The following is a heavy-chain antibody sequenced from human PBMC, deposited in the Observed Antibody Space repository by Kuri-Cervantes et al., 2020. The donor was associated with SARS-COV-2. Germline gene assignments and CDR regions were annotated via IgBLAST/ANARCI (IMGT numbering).Heavy chain of an antibody. CDR2: ISGSGGST. Sequence: GGSLSLPCAASGFTFSSYAMSWVRQAPGKGLEWVSAISGSGGSTYYADSVKGRFTISGDNSKNTLYLQMNSLRAEDTAVYYCAKDHGYSSSWPIDYWGQGTLVTVSS. CDR1: GFTFSSYA. D-gene: IGHD6-13*01. J-gene: IGHJ4*02. V-gene: IGHV3-23*01. CDR3: AKDHGYSSSWPIDY.